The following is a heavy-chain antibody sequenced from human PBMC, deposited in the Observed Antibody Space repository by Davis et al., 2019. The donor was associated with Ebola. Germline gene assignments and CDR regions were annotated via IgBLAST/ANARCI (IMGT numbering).Heavy chain of an antibody. Sequence: PGGSLRLSCAASGFTFSSYGMHWVRQAPGKGLEWVAVISYDGSNKYYADSVKGRFTISRDNSKNTLYLQMNSLRAEDTAVYYCAKPVVADAFDIWGQGTMVTVSS. J-gene: IGHJ3*02. CDR1: GFTFSSYG. CDR2: ISYDGSNK. V-gene: IGHV3-30*18. D-gene: IGHD2-15*01. CDR3: AKPVVADAFDI.